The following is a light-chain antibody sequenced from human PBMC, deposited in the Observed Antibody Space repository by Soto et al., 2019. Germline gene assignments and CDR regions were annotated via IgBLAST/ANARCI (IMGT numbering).Light chain of an antibody. CDR1: QSVTSRH. CDR2: DAS. CDR3: QQYGRSPWT. Sequence: EIVLTQSPGTLSLSPVERATLSCRASQSVTSRHLAWYQQKPGQAPRLLIYDASSRATGIPDRFGGSGSGTDFTLIISSLEPEDFAVYYCQQYGRSPWTFGQGTKVDI. J-gene: IGKJ1*01. V-gene: IGKV3-20*01.